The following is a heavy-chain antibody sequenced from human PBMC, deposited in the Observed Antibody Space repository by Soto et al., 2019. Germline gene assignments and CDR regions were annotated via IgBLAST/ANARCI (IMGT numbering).Heavy chain of an antibody. V-gene: IGHV4-59*01. CDR1: GGSISSYY. Sequence: PSETLSLTCTVSGGSISSYYWSWIRQPPCKGLEWIGYIYYSGSTNYNPSLKSRVTISVDTSKNQFSLKLSSVTAADTAVYYCARVGSSGWYQRGEYYFDYWGQGTLVTVSS. J-gene: IGHJ4*02. D-gene: IGHD6-19*01. CDR2: IYYSGST. CDR3: ARVGSSGWYQRGEYYFDY.